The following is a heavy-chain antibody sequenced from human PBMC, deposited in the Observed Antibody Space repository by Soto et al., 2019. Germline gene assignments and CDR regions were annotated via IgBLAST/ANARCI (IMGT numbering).Heavy chain of an antibody. J-gene: IGHJ4*02. CDR3: ARAREATFIRMPSSH. V-gene: IGHV3-23*01. Sequence: EVQLLESGGVLVQPGGSLRLSCAASGFTFDGYAMSWVRQAPGKGLQWVSSIGGSGDGTYYADSVKGRFTISRDNSKNTLYLHMNSLRAEDTAVYSCARAREATFIRMPSSHWGQGTLVTVSS. CDR2: IGGSGDGT. D-gene: IGHD6-6*01. CDR1: GFTFDGYA.